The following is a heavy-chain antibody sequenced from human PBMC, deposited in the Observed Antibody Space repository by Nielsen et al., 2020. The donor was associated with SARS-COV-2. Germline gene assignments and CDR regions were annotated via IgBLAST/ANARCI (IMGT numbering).Heavy chain of an antibody. Sequence: SGPPLVKPPQTLTLTCTFSGFSLSTSGMRVSWIRQPPGKALEWLARLDWDDDKYYSTSLKTRLTLSKDTSKNQVVLTMTNMDPVDTATYYCARTHYIAVAAPFDYWGQGTLVTVSS. V-gene: IGHV2-70*04. CDR1: GFSLSTSGMR. CDR2: LDWDDDK. D-gene: IGHD6-19*01. CDR3: ARTHYIAVAAPFDY. J-gene: IGHJ4*02.